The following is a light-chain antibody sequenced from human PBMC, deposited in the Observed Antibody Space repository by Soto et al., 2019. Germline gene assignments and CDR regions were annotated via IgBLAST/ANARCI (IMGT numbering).Light chain of an antibody. V-gene: IGLV2-14*01. CDR3: SSYTSGDSFY. CDR2: NVS. Sequence: QSALAQPASVSGSPGQSITISCTGTSSDVGAYIYVSWYQQHPGKVPKLIIYNVSNRPSGVSNRFSGSKSGNTASLTISGLQAEDEADYYCSSYTSGDSFYFGTGTRSPS. J-gene: IGLJ1*01. CDR1: SSDVGAYIY.